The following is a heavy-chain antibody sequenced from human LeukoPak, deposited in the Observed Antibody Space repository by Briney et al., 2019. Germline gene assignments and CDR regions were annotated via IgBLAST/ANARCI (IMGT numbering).Heavy chain of an antibody. V-gene: IGHV4-30-4*08. D-gene: IGHD2-2*02. CDR3: ARALGYCSSTSCYTVAY. Sequence: SQTLSLTCTVSGGSISSGDYYWSWIRQPPGKGLEWIGYIYYSGSTYYNPSLKSRVTISVDTSKNQFSLKLSSVTAADTAVYYCARALGYCSSTSCYTVAYWGQRTLVTVSS. J-gene: IGHJ4*02. CDR1: GGSISSGDYY. CDR2: IYYSGST.